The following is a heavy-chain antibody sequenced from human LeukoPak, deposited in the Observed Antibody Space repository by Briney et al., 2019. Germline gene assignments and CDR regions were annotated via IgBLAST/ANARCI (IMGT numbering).Heavy chain of an antibody. CDR1: GYTFTTYA. CDR3: ARGVRFGELLGSYYYYMDV. Sequence: ASVKVSCKASGYTFTTYAMSWVRQAPGQGLEWMGGIIPIFGTANCAQKFQGRVTITADESTSTAYMELSSLRSEDTAVYYCARGVRFGELLGSYYYYMDVWGKGTTVTISS. CDR2: IIPIFGTA. D-gene: IGHD3-10*01. J-gene: IGHJ6*03. V-gene: IGHV1-69*13.